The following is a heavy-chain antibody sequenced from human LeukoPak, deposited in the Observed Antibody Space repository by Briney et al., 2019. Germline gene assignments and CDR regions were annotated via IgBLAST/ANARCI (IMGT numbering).Heavy chain of an antibody. CDR1: GFTFSSYA. V-gene: IGHV3-23*01. CDR2: ISGSGGST. CDR3: ARSRRYSSSWYVGY. Sequence: TGGSLRLSCAASGFTFSSYAMSWVRQAPGKGLEWVSAISGSGGSTYYADSVKGRFTISRDNSKNTLYLQMNSLRAEDTAVYYCARSRRYSSSWYVGYWGQGTLVTVSS. D-gene: IGHD6-13*01. J-gene: IGHJ4*02.